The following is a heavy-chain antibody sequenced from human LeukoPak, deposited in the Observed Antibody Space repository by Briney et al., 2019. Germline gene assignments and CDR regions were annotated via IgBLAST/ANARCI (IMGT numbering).Heavy chain of an antibody. J-gene: IGHJ4*02. V-gene: IGHV4-39*01. D-gene: IGHD3-16*02. CDR2: LYYSGST. CDR1: GGSLSSYY. Sequence: SHTLSLTCTVSGGSLSSYYWSWIPQPPGKGREWIGSLYYSGSTYYNPSLKSRVTISVDTSKNQFSLKLSSVTAADTAVYYCASEYYDYVWGSYRYTVFDYWGLGTLVTVSS. CDR3: ASEYYDYVWGSYRYTVFDY.